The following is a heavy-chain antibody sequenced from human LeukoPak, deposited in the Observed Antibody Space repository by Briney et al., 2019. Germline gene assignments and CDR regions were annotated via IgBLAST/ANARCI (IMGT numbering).Heavy chain of an antibody. Sequence: GGSLRLXCAASGFTFSSYAMSWVRQAPGKGLEWVSAISGSGGSTYYADSVKGRFTISRDNSKNTLYLQMNSLSAEDTAVYYCATQNFDWLLDRFDYWGQGTLVTVSS. V-gene: IGHV3-23*01. J-gene: IGHJ4*02. CDR1: GFTFSSYA. D-gene: IGHD3-9*01. CDR3: ATQNFDWLLDRFDY. CDR2: ISGSGGST.